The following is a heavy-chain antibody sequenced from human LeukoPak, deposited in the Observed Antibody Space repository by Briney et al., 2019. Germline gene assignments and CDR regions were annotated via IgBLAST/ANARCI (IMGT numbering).Heavy chain of an antibody. CDR2: YYTSGGT. J-gene: IGHJ5*02. V-gene: IGHV4-4*07. D-gene: IGHD1-1*01. Sequence: SETLSLTCTVADGSTSSYYWSVSRQPAGKRLEWIGRYYTSGGTNYNPSLKSRVTISVDTSKNTSSLQRSTVTASDTAMYYCARQDRNNWYEGRGWVDPWVEGSQV. CDR1: DGSTSSYY. CDR3: ARQDRNNWYEGRGWVDP.